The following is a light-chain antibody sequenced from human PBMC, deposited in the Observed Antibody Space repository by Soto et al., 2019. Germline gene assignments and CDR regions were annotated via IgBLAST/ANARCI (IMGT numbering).Light chain of an antibody. J-gene: IGLJ1*01. CDR3: SSYTTSSTLDV. CDR1: SSDVGGYNY. Sequence: QSALNQPASVSGSPGQSITISCTGASSDVGGYNYVSWYQQHPDKAPKLMIYEISNRPSGVSNRFSGSKSGNTASLTISGLQAEDKADYYCSSYTTSSTLDVSGTGTKVTVL. V-gene: IGLV2-14*01. CDR2: EIS.